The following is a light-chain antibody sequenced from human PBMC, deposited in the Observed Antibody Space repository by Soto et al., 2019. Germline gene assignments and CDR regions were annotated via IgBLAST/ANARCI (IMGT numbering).Light chain of an antibody. J-gene: IGKJ5*01. CDR3: QQYENLPIT. V-gene: IGKV1-33*01. CDR1: QDISNL. Sequence: DIQMTPSPSSLSASVGDRVTITCQATQDISNLLNWFQQKPGKAPKLLIYDASNLETGVPSRFSGSGSGTDFTFTISSLQAEDIATYYCQQYENLPITFGQGTRLEIK. CDR2: DAS.